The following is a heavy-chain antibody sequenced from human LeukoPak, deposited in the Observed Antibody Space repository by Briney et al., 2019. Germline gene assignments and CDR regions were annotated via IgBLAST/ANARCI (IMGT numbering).Heavy chain of an antibody. V-gene: IGHV1-69*04. D-gene: IGHD2-2*01. CDR2: IIPILGIA. CDR3: AGEDIVVVPAAMSFDY. Sequence: GSSVKVSCKASGGTLSSYAISWVRQAPGQGLEWMGRIIPILGIANYAQEFQGRVTITADKSTSTAYMELSSLRSEDTAVYYCAGEDIVVVPAAMSFDYWGQGTLVTVSS. CDR1: GGTLSSYA. J-gene: IGHJ4*02.